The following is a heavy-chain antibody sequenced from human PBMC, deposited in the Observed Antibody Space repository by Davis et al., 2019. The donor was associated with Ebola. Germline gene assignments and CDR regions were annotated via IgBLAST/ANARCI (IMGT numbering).Heavy chain of an antibody. V-gene: IGHV3-74*01. J-gene: IGHJ5*02. D-gene: IGHD5-24*01. CDR3: ARDPVEMTTHTFDP. CDR2: INSDGSST. Sequence: GESLKISCAASGFTFSSYWMHWVRQAPGKGLVWVSRINSDGSSTSYADSVKGRFTISRDNAKNTLYLQMNSLRAEDTAVYYCARDPVEMTTHTFDPWGQGTLVTVSS. CDR1: GFTFSSYW.